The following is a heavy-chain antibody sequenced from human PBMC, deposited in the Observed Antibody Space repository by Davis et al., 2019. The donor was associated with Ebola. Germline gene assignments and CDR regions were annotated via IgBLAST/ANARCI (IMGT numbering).Heavy chain of an antibody. D-gene: IGHD6-19*01. J-gene: IGHJ4*02. CDR2: IIPILGIA. CDR3: ASSYSSGWYVNY. Sequence: SVKVSCKASGYTFTGHYMHWVRQAPGQGLEWMGRIIPILGIANYAQKFQGRVTITADKSTSTAYMELSSLRSEDTAVYYCASSYSSGWYVNYWGQGTLVTVSS. V-gene: IGHV1-69*02. CDR1: GYTFTGHY.